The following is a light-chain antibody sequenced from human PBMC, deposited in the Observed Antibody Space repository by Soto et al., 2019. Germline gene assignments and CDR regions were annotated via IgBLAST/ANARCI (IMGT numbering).Light chain of an antibody. CDR1: QSVSNTY. CDR2: GAS. J-gene: IGKJ2*01. V-gene: IGKV3-20*01. CDR3: QQFDGSRYT. Sequence: EIVLTQSPGTLSLSPGERATLSCRASQSVSNTYLAWYQQKPGQAPRLIIYGASSRATGTPDRFSGSGSGTDFSLTISRLEPEDVAVYYCQQFDGSRYTFGQGTKLEIK.